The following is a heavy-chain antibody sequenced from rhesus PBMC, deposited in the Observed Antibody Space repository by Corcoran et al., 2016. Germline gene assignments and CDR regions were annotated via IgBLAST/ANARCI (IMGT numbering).Heavy chain of an antibody. J-gene: IGHJ4*01. V-gene: IGHV2-174*01. CDR1: GFSLTTSGMG. CDR3: ARGGYFDY. CDR2: IYWEDDK. Sequence: QVTLKESGPALVKPTQTLTLTCTFSGFSLTTSGMGVGWIRQPPGKALEWLALIYWEDDKRYSTSLESRLTISKDPSKNQVVLTMAHQGPVGTATLYCARGGYFDYWGQGVLVTVSS.